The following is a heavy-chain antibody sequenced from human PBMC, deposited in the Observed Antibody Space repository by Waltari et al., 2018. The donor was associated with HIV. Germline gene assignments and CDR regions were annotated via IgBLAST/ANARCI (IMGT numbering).Heavy chain of an antibody. V-gene: IGHV3-11*01. Sequence: QVQLEESGGDLVKPGGSLSTPCAASGFTFRAYYMSWMRQAPGKGLEWIAHISRGGSSTYYADSVKGRFTISRDNAKNSLYLQMLSLRAEDTAIYYCARGEQSAHGPSDYWGQGTLVTVSS. CDR3: ARGEQSAHGPSDY. J-gene: IGHJ4*02. D-gene: IGHD4-17*01. CDR1: GFTFRAYY. CDR2: ISRGGSST.